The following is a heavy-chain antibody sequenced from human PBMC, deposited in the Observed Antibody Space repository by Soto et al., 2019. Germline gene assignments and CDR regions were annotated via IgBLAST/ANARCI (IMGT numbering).Heavy chain of an antibody. V-gene: IGHV1-69*02. J-gene: IGHJ2*01. Sequence: QVQLVQSGAEVKKPGSSVKVSCKASGGTFSSYTISWVRQAPGPGLERMGRIIPILGIATYAQKFQGRVTITGGKSTSTAYMELSSLRSEDTDVYDWARGPRDWYFALRGRGTLVTVTS. CDR2: IIPILGIA. CDR3: ARGPRDWYFAL. CDR1: GGTFSSYT.